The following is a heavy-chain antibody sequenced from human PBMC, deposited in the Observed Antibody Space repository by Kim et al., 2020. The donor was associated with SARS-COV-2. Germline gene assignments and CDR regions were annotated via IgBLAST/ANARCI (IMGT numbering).Heavy chain of an antibody. D-gene: IGHD3-10*01. V-gene: IGHV3-23*01. Sequence: DSVKGRFTISRDNSKNTLYLQMNSLRAEDTAVYYCTKDLGFGELSWFDPWGQGTLVTVSS. CDR3: TKDLGFGELSWFDP. J-gene: IGHJ5*02.